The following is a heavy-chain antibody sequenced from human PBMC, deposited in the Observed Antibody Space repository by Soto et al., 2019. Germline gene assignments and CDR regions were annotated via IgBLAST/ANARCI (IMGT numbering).Heavy chain of an antibody. Sequence: QVQLVQSGAEVKKPGSSVKVSCKASGDTLSTHGISWVRQAPGQGLEWMGGTIHIIGTTDYAEKFQGRVTITADESTTTSYMELSSLRPDATAVYYCSAGDSSDTGDHWGQGTLVTVSS. CDR1: GDTLSTHG. CDR3: SAGDSSDTGDH. D-gene: IGHD3-22*01. CDR2: TIHIIGTT. J-gene: IGHJ4*02. V-gene: IGHV1-69*01.